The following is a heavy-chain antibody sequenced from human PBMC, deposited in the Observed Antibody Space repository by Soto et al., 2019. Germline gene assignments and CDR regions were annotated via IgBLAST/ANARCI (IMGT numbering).Heavy chain of an antibody. CDR3: ARHLKGRSWSYDAFDI. CDR1: GYSFTSYW. J-gene: IGHJ3*02. CDR2: IDPSDSYR. D-gene: IGHD6-13*01. Sequence: PGESLKISCKGSGYSFTSYWITWVRQMPGKGLEWMGRIDPSDSYRNYSPSFQGHVTISAEKPISTAFLQWSSLKASDTAMYYCARHLKGRSWSYDAFDIWGQGTMVTVSS. V-gene: IGHV5-10-1*01.